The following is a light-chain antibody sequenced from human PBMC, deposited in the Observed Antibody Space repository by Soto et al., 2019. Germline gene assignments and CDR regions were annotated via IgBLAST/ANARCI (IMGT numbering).Light chain of an antibody. Sequence: DIQMTQSPSSLSASVGDRVTITCRASQSISNYLNWYQQKPGKAPKFLIYAASNLQSGVPSRFSGSGSGTDFTLTISSLQPEDFGTYYCQQSYRPPLPFGGGTRLEIK. V-gene: IGKV1-39*01. CDR1: QSISNY. CDR2: AAS. J-gene: IGKJ5*01. CDR3: QQSYRPPLP.